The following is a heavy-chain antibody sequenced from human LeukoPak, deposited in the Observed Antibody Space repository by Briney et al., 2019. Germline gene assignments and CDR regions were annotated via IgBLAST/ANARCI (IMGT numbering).Heavy chain of an antibody. CDR3: ARVQRTEEGGYSYYYIDV. J-gene: IGHJ6*03. CDR1: GDSISTSSNY. CDR2: IHYSGST. V-gene: IGHV4-39*07. Sequence: SETLSLTCTVSGDSISTSSNYWGWIRQPPGKGLDWIGSIHYSGSTYYNPTLKSRVTVSVDTSKNQFSLKLSSVTAADTAVYYCARVQRTEEGGYSYYYIDVWGKGTTVTVSS. D-gene: IGHD1-26*01.